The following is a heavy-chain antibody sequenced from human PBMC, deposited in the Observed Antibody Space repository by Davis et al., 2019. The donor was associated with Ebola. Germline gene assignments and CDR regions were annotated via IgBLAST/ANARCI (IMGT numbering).Heavy chain of an antibody. J-gene: IGHJ5*02. V-gene: IGHV4-34*01. Sequence: MPSETLSLTCAVYGGSSSGYYWRWIRQPPGKGLEWMGEINHSGSTNYNPSLKSRVTISVDTSKNQFSLKLSSVTAADTAVYYCARAVGATGGWFDPWGQGTLVTVSS. CDR2: INHSGST. CDR3: ARAVGATGGWFDP. CDR1: GGSSSGYY. D-gene: IGHD1-26*01.